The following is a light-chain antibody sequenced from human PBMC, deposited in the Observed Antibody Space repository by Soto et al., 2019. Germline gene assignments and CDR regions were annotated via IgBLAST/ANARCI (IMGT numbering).Light chain of an antibody. Sequence: DIVMTQSPDSLAVSLGERATINCKSSQSVLYSSNNKNYLAWYQQKPGQPPKLLIYWASTRDAGVPDRFSGSGSGTDFTLTISSLQADDVAVDYCQEYYSTPFTFGPGTKVYIK. V-gene: IGKV4-1*01. CDR1: QSVLYSSNNKNY. CDR2: WAS. CDR3: QEYYSTPFT. J-gene: IGKJ3*01.